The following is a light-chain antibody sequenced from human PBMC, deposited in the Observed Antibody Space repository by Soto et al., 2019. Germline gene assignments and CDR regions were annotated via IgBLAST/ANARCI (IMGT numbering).Light chain of an antibody. CDR1: QNIFTY. Sequence: DIQMTQSPSSLSASVGDRVTISCRASQNIFTYLNWYQQKPGQAPKVLIYDASSLHSGVPSRFSGSGSGTDFTLTISSLQPEDFATYYCQKSYITHRTFGPGTEVAI. CDR3: QKSYITHRT. V-gene: IGKV1-39*01. J-gene: IGKJ1*01. CDR2: DAS.